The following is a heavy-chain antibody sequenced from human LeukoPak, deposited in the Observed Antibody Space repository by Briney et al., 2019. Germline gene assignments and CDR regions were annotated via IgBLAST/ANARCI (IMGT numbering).Heavy chain of an antibody. D-gene: IGHD4-11*01. CDR3: ARTSRFYGNYGLYFDL. CDR2: ISQAGSEK. Sequence: GGSLRLSCVASGFTFSTYWMSWVRQAPGKGLEWVANISQAGSEKYYADSVKGRFTVSRDNAKNSLYLQMNSLRAEDTAVYYCARTSRFYGNYGLYFDLWGRGTLVTVST. CDR1: GFTFSTYW. V-gene: IGHV3-7*01. J-gene: IGHJ2*01.